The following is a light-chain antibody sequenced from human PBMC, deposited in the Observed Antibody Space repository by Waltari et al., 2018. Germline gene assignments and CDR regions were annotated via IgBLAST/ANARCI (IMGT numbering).Light chain of an antibody. J-gene: IGLJ3*02. CDR2: EDS. V-gene: IGLV3-10*01. Sequence: SYELTPPPSVSVSPVPTARIPCPGAALPHKYALWYQQKSGQAPALVINEDSKRPSGIPERFSGSSSGTMATLTIRGVQVEDEGDYYCFSTDNSGNQRVFGGGTTLTVL. CDR1: ALPHKY. CDR3: FSTDNSGNQRV.